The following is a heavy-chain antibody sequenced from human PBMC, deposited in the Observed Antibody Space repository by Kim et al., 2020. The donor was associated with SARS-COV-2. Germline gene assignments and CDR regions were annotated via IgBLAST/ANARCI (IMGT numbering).Heavy chain of an antibody. Sequence: SETLSLTCTVSGGSISSSSYYWGWIRQPPGKGLEWIGSIYYSGSTYYNPSLKSRVTISVDTSKNQFSLKLSSVTAADTAVYYCARQMEDYYGSGLDVWGQGTTVTVSS. CDR3: ARQMEDYYGSGLDV. V-gene: IGHV4-39*01. CDR2: IYYSGST. D-gene: IGHD3-10*01. J-gene: IGHJ6*02. CDR1: GGSISSSSYY.